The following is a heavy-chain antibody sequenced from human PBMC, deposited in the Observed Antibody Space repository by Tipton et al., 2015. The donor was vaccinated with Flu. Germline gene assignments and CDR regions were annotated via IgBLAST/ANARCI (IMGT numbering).Heavy chain of an antibody. Sequence: TLSLTCSVSDYSIVSDYYWGWVRQTPGKGLEWIGNIYHTGSTYYNPSLRGRVTILLDRSKNQFSLRLSSVTATDTAVYYCARHTGDSVRGVIDYWGQGTLVTVSS. D-gene: IGHD3-10*02. V-gene: IGHV4-38-2*01. CDR2: IYHTGST. J-gene: IGHJ4*02. CDR1: DYSIVSDYY. CDR3: ARHTGDSVRGVIDY.